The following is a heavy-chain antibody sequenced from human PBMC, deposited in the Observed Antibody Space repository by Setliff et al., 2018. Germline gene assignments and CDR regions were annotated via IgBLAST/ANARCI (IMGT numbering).Heavy chain of an antibody. CDR2: VFSGDSDT. Sequence: LGESLTLSCKGSGYRFTTYWIGWVRQMPGKGLGWMGIVFSGDSDTRYSPSFQGQVTMSADKSINTAYLQWSSLKASDTAMYYCARLGAPASHDAFDIWGQGTMVTVSS. V-gene: IGHV5-51*01. CDR3: ARLGAPASHDAFDI. D-gene: IGHD6-25*01. CDR1: GYRFTTYW. J-gene: IGHJ3*02.